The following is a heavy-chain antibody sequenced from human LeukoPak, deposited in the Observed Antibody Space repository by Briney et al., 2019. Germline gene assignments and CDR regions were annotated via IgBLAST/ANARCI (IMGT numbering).Heavy chain of an antibody. Sequence: PSETLSLTCAVSGGSIGSYYWSWIRQPPGKGLEWIGYINYSGSITYNPSLKSRVTISLDMSKNQFSLKLNSVTAADTAVYYCARGGHRYGSFRLYFDYWGQGTLGTVSS. CDR2: INYSGSI. CDR1: GGSIGSYY. CDR3: ARGGHRYGSFRLYFDY. J-gene: IGHJ4*02. V-gene: IGHV4-59*01. D-gene: IGHD5-18*01.